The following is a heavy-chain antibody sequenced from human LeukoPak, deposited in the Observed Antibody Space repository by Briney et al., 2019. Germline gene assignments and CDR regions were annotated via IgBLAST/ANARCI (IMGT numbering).Heavy chain of an antibody. D-gene: IGHD6-19*01. CDR1: GFTFSSYD. J-gene: IGHJ4*02. CDR2: ISGSGGST. V-gene: IGHV3-23*01. Sequence: GGSLRLSCAASGFTFSSYDMSWVRQAPGKGLEWVSAISGSGGSTYYADSVKGRFTISRDNSKNTLYLQMNSLRAEDTAVYYCAKSPNLYSSGWYFGYWGQGTLVTVSS. CDR3: AKSPNLYSSGWYFGY.